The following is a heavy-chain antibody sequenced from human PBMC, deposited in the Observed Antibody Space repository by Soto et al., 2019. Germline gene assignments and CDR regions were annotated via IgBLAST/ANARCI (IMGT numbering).Heavy chain of an antibody. D-gene: IGHD2-2*01. CDR1: VYTFTSYD. V-gene: IGHV1-8*01. Sequence: ASVKVSCKASVYTFTSYDINWVRQATGQGLEWMGWMNPNSGNTGYAQKFQGRVTMTRNTSISTAYMELSSLRSEDTAVYYCARNQRGLYCSSTSCTTPYYYYYMDVWGKGTTVTVSS. CDR3: ARNQRGLYCSSTSCTTPYYYYYMDV. CDR2: MNPNSGNT. J-gene: IGHJ6*03.